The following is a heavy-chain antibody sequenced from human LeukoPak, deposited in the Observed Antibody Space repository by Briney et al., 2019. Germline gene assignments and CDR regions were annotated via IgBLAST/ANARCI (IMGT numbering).Heavy chain of an antibody. CDR1: GFTVSSNY. CDR2: IYSGGST. CDR3: ACGGNWGPNPFDY. V-gene: IGHV3-53*01. J-gene: IGHJ4*02. Sequence: GGSLRLSCAASGFTVSSNYMSWVRQAPGKGLEWVSVIYSGGSTYYADSVEGRFTISRDNSKNTLYLQMNSLRAEDTAVYYCACGGNWGPNPFDYWGQGTLVTVSS. D-gene: IGHD7-27*01.